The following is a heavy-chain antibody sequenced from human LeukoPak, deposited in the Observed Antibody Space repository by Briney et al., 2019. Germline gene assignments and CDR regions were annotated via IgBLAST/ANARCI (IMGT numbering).Heavy chain of an antibody. V-gene: IGHV3-30*18. J-gene: IGHJ4*02. CDR3: AKDKRYYDSSGYYYRFDY. Sequence: PGRSLRLSCAASGFTFSSYGMHWVRQAPGKGLEWVAVISYDGSNKYYADSVKGRFTISRDNSKNTLYLQMNSLRAEDTAVYYCAKDKRYYDSSGYYYRFDYWGQGTLVTVSS. D-gene: IGHD3-22*01. CDR2: ISYDGSNK. CDR1: GFTFSSYG.